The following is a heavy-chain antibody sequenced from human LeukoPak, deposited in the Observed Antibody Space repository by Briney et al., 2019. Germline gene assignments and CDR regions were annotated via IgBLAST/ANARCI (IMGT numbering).Heavy chain of an antibody. J-gene: IGHJ4*02. CDR3: AKDRVGYSNGGYYFNY. D-gene: IGHD5-18*01. CDR2: ISGSGGST. CDR1: GFTFSSYA. Sequence: GGSLRLSCAASGFTFSSYAMSWVRQAPGKGLEWVSDISGSGGSTYYADSVKGRFTISRDNSKNTLYLQMNSLRAEDTAVYYCAKDRVGYSNGGYYFNYGGQGTLVTVSS. V-gene: IGHV3-23*01.